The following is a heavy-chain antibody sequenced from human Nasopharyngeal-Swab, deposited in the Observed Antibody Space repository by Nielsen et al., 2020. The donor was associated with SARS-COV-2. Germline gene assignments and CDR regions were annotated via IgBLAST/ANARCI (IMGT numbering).Heavy chain of an antibody. CDR1: GFTFSTYA. CDR3: ARRPGYSSGWLFDY. Sequence: GESLKISCAASGFTFSTYAMTWVRQAPGKGLEWVSTIDAGGGNTWYADSVKGRFTISRDNSKNTLYLQMNSLRAEDTAVYYCARRPGYSSGWLFDYWGQGTLVTVSS. V-gene: IGHV3-23*01. CDR2: IDAGGGNT. D-gene: IGHD6-19*01. J-gene: IGHJ4*02.